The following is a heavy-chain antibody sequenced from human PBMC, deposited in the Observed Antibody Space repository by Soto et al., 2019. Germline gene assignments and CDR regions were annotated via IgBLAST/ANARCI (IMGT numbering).Heavy chain of an antibody. CDR3: ARPSLQYRFDYSMDV. J-gene: IGHJ6*02. CDR2: IIPSYGAA. Sequence: ASVKVSCKASGGNFSSYAINRVRQAPGQGLEWVGGIIPSYGAANYAQKFLGRVTSTADESTNTASMEQSSLRAEDTAVYYCARPSLQYRFDYSMDVWGQGTTVTVSS. V-gene: IGHV1-69*13. CDR1: GGNFSSYA. D-gene: IGHD4-4*01.